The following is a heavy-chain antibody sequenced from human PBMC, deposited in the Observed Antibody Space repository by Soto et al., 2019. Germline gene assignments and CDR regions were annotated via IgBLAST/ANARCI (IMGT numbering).Heavy chain of an antibody. V-gene: IGHV1-2*04. J-gene: IGHJ4*02. CDR3: AIVGNQWLVSYYFDF. CDR2: INPNSGGT. Sequence: ASVKVSCKASGYTFTGYYMHWVRQAPGQGLEWMGWINPNSGGTNYAQKFQGWVTMTRDTSISTAYMELSRLRSDDTAVYYCAIVGNQWLVSYYFDFWGQGILVSVSS. D-gene: IGHD6-19*01. CDR1: GYTFTGYY.